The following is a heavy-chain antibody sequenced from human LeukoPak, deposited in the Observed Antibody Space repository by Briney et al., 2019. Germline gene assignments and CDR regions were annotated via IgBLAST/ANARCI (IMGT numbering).Heavy chain of an antibody. Sequence: GGSLRLSCSASGFTFSDYGMHWVRQAPGKGLEYVSAITNSGGSTNYADSVKGRFTISRDNSKNTLYLQMNSLRGEDTAVYYCARFLGRITISGVVPYGMDVWGQGTRSPSP. CDR1: GFTFSDYG. J-gene: IGHJ6*02. D-gene: IGHD3-3*01. V-gene: IGHV3-64*04. CDR3: ARFLGRITISGVVPYGMDV. CDR2: ITNSGGST.